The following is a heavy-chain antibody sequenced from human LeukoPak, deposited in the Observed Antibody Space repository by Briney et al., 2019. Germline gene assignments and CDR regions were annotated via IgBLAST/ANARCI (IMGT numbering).Heavy chain of an antibody. CDR2: INHSGST. J-gene: IGHJ4*02. V-gene: IGHV4-34*01. CDR3: ARGSYYGSGSYYTSGTLFDY. CDR1: GGSFSGYY. Sequence: SETLSLTCAVYGGSFSGYYWNWIRQPPGKGLEWIGEINHSGSTNYNPSLKSRVTISVDTSKNQFSLKLSSVTAADTAVYYCARGSYYGSGSYYTSGTLFDYWGQGTLVTVSS. D-gene: IGHD3-10*01.